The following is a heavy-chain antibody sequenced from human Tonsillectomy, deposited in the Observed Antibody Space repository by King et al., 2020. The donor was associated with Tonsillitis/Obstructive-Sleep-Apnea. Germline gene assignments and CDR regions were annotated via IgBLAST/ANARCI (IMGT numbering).Heavy chain of an antibody. Sequence: VQLVESGGGLVQPGGSLRLSCAASGFTFSSYAMSWVRQAPGKGLEWVSAISGSGGSTYYADSVKGRFNISRDNSKNTLYLQMNSLRAEDTAVYYCAKAPHYDFWSGYPSYYFDYWGQGTLVTVSS. CDR1: GFTFSSYA. V-gene: IGHV3-23*04. CDR3: AKAPHYDFWSGYPSYYFDY. D-gene: IGHD3-3*01. CDR2: ISGSGGST. J-gene: IGHJ4*02.